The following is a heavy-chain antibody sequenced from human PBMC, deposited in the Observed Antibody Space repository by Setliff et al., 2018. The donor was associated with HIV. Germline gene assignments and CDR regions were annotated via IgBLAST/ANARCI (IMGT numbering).Heavy chain of an antibody. D-gene: IGHD3-10*01. CDR2: INGGNGHT. Sequence: GASVKVSCKASGYTFTSYYMHWVRQAPGQRLEWMGWINGGNGHTKSSERFQGRVTFSRDSSASTAQMELSSLTSEDTAVYFCARGMIRGAIITEFDSWGQGTLVTVSS. CDR3: ARGMIRGAIITEFDS. J-gene: IGHJ4*02. V-gene: IGHV1-3*01. CDR1: GYTFTSYY.